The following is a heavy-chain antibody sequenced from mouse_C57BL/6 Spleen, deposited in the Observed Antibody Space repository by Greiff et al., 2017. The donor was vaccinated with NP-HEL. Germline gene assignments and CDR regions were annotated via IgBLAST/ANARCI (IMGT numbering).Heavy chain of an antibody. CDR2: IDPEDGET. D-gene: IGHD2-4*01. Sequence: EVQLQQSGAELVKPGASVQLSCTASGVNIKVYYMHWVKQRTEQGLEWIGRIDPEDGETKYASKFQGKATIPADTSHNTSYLQLSSLTSEDTAVYYCARKKEDYDAMDYWGQGTSVTVSS. CDR3: ARKKEDYDAMDY. J-gene: IGHJ4*01. V-gene: IGHV14-2*01. CDR1: GVNIKVYY.